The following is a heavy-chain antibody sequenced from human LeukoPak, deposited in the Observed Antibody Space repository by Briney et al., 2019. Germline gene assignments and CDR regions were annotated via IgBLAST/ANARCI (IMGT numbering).Heavy chain of an antibody. CDR3: ATRLAPYYFDY. D-gene: IGHD6-19*01. V-gene: IGHV5-51*01. CDR1: GYSFTSYW. CDR2: IYPGDSDA. J-gene: IGHJ4*02. Sequence: GESLKISCKGSGYSFTSYWIGWVRQLPAKGLEWVGIIYPGDSDARYSPSFQGQVTISADKSIRTAYLQWSSLKASDTAMYYCATRLAPYYFDYWGQGTLVTVSS.